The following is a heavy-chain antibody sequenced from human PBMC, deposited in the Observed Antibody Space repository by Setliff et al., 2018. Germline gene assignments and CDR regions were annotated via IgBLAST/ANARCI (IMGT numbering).Heavy chain of an antibody. J-gene: IGHJ4*02. D-gene: IGHD4-17*01. CDR3: TREWDYGGTYYFDY. V-gene: IGHV3-49*04. Sequence: GVLRLSCSGSGFTFGDYAVSWVRQAPGKGLEWVGFIRSKAYGATTEYAASLKGRFTISRDDSKSIAYLQMNSLKTEDTAVYYCTREWDYGGTYYFDYWGQGTLVTVSS. CDR1: GFTFGDYA. CDR2: IRSKAYGATT.